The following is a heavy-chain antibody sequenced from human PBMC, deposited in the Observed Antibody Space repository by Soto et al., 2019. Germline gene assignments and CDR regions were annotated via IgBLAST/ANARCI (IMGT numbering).Heavy chain of an antibody. Sequence: GGSLRLSCAASGFTFSSYGMHWVRQAPGKGLEWVSSITPSGGDKYYADSVKGQFTISRDNSKNTLYLQMSSLRAEDTAVYYCAKRVPAPYYFDYWGQGILVTV. CDR1: GFTFSSYG. CDR2: ITPSGGDK. CDR3: AKRVPAPYYFDY. V-gene: IGHV3-30*18. J-gene: IGHJ4*02.